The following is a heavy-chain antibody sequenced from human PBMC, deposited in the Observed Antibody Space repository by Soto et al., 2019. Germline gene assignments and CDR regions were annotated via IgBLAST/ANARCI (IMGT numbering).Heavy chain of an antibody. CDR2: IYYSGST. Sequence: QVQLQESGPGLVKPSQTLSLTCTVSGGSISSGGYYWSWIRQHPGKGLEWIGYIYYSGSTYYNPALKSRVTIAVDASKNQCSLKLSSVTAADTAVYYCARYSRVYGDYEYYFDYWGQGTLVTVSS. CDR3: ARYSRVYGDYEYYFDY. CDR1: GGSISSGGYY. V-gene: IGHV4-31*03. D-gene: IGHD4-17*01. J-gene: IGHJ4*02.